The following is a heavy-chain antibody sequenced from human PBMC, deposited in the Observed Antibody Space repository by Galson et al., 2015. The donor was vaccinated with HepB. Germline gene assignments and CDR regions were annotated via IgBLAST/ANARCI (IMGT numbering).Heavy chain of an antibody. Sequence: SVKVSCKASGGTFSSYAISWVRQAPGQGLEWMGRIIPILGIANYAQKFQGRVTITADKSTSTAYMELSSLRSEDTAVYYCARVRDTAMEHYNWFDPWGQGTLVTVSS. CDR2: IIPILGIA. V-gene: IGHV1-69*04. CDR3: ARVRDTAMEHYNWFDP. CDR1: GGTFSSYA. D-gene: IGHD5-18*01. J-gene: IGHJ5*02.